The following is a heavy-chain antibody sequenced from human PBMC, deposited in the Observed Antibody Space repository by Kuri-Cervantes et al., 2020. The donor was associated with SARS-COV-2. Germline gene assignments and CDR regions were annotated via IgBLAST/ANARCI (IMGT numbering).Heavy chain of an antibody. J-gene: IGHJ6*02. CDR2: IYYSGST. CDR3: ARGVRGYSYGFYYYYYGMDV. V-gene: IGHV4-59*12. D-gene: IGHD5-18*01. CDR1: GGSFSGYY. Sequence: ESLKISCAVYGGSFSGYYWSWIRQPPGKGLEWIGYIYYSGSTNYKPSLKSRVTISVDTSKNQFSLKLSSVTAADTAVYYCARGVRGYSYGFYYYYYGMDVWGQGTTVTVSS.